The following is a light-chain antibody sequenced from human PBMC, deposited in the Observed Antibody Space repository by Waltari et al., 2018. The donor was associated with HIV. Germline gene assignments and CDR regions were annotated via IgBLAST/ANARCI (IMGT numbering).Light chain of an antibody. CDR1: SSDVGTYNR. CDR2: EVT. Sequence: QSALTQPPSVSGSPGQSVTISCTGTSSDVGTYNRVSWYQQPPGTAPKLMIYEVTNRHSGVPDRFSGSKSGNTASLTISGLQAEDEADYYCSSYTSGSTSSYVFGTGTKVT. J-gene: IGLJ1*01. V-gene: IGLV2-18*02. CDR3: SSYTSGSTSSYV.